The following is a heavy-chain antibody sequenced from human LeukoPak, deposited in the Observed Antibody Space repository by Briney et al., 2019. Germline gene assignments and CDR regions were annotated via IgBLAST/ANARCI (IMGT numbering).Heavy chain of an antibody. Sequence: ASVKVSCKASGYTFTSYGISWVRQAPGQGLEWMGWISGYNGNTNYARKLQGRVTMTTDTSTSTAYMELRSLRSDDTAVYYCARDQSLVVAAPDFWGQGTLVTVSS. CDR3: ARDQSLVVAAPDF. V-gene: IGHV1-18*01. CDR1: GYTFTSYG. D-gene: IGHD2-15*01. CDR2: ISGYNGNT. J-gene: IGHJ4*02.